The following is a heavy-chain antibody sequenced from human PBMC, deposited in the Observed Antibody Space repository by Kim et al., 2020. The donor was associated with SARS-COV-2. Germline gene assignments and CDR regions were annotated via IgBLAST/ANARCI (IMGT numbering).Heavy chain of an antibody. V-gene: IGHV1-2*02. CDR2: INPNSGGT. D-gene: IGHD1-26*01. Sequence: ASVKVSCKASGYTFTGYYMHWVRQAPGQGLEWMGWINPNSGGTNYAQKFQGRVTMTRDTSISTSYMELSRLRSDDTAVYYCARGVGSGSYFDYWGQGTLVTVSS. J-gene: IGHJ4*02. CDR1: GYTFTGYY. CDR3: ARGVGSGSYFDY.